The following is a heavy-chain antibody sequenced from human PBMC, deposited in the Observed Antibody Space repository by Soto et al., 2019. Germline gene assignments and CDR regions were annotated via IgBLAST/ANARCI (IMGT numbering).Heavy chain of an antibody. CDR3: AKDRGYGVRLFDY. V-gene: IGHV3-9*01. CDR2: ISWNSGSI. D-gene: IGHD5-18*01. CDR1: GFTFDDYA. Sequence: EVQLVESGGGLVQPGRSLRLSCAASGFTFDDYAMHWVRQAPGKGLEWVSGISWNSGSIGYADSVKGRFTTSRDNAKNSLYLQMNSLRAEDTALYYCAKDRGYGVRLFDYWGQGTLVTVSS. J-gene: IGHJ4*02.